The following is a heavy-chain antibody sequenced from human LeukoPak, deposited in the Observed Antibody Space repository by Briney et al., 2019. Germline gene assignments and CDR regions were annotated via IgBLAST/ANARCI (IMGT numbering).Heavy chain of an antibody. Sequence: PGGSLRLSCGASGFTFSGYWMSWVRQAPGKGLEWVANIHKDGSAKRYVDSVKGRFTISRDNAKSSLYLQMNSLRVEDTAVYYCARDRGFGADDYWGQGSLVTVSS. CDR3: ARDRGFGADDY. CDR1: GFTFSGYW. J-gene: IGHJ4*02. CDR2: IHKDGSAK. V-gene: IGHV3-7*01. D-gene: IGHD3-10*01.